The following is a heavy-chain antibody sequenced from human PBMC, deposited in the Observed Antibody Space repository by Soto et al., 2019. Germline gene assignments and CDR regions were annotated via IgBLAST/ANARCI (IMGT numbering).Heavy chain of an antibody. D-gene: IGHD2-2*01. CDR2: IWYDGSNK. Sequence: QVQLVESGGGVVQPGRSLRLSCAASGFTFSSYGMHWVRQAPGKGLEWVAVIWYDGSNKYYADSMKGRFTISRDNSNNRLYLQMNSLRAEDTAVYDCASGDIVVVPAAMECWGQGSLVTVSS. CDR1: GFTFSSYG. V-gene: IGHV3-33*01. CDR3: ASGDIVVVPAAMEC. J-gene: IGHJ4*02.